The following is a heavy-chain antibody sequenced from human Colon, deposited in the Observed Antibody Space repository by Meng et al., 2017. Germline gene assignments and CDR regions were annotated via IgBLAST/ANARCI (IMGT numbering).Heavy chain of an antibody. J-gene: IGHJ4*02. D-gene: IGHD2-2*01. V-gene: IGHV4-34*01. CDR3: ARGWGYCSSTSCYFLDY. CDR2: INHSGST. Sequence: QVPLQQWGAALLKPSETLSLPCAVYGGSFSGYYWSWIRQPPGKGLEWIGEINHSGSTNYNPSLKSRVTISVDTSKNQFSLKLSSVTAADTAVYYCARGWGYCSSTSCYFLDYWGQGTLVTVSS. CDR1: GGSFSGYY.